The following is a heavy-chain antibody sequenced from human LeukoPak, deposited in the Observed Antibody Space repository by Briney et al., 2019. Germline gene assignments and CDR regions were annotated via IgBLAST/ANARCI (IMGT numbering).Heavy chain of an antibody. J-gene: IGHJ4*02. CDR2: INHSGRT. V-gene: IGHV4-34*01. D-gene: IGHD3-3*01. Sequence: PSETLSLTCAVYGGSFSGYYWSWIRQPPGKGLEWIGEINHSGRTNYNPSLKSRVTISVDTSKNQISLKLSSVTAADTAVYYCARGWTYYNFWSGYLRGGYFDYWGQGTLVTVSS. CDR1: GGSFSGYY. CDR3: ARGWTYYNFWSGYLRGGYFDY.